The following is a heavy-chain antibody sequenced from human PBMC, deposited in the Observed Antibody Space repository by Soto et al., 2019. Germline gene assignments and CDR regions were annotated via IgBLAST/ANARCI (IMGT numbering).Heavy chain of an antibody. J-gene: IGHJ4*02. V-gene: IGHV3-23*01. Sequence: GSLRLSCAASGFTFSSYAMSWVRQAPGKGLEWVSAISGSGGSTYYADSVKGRFTISRDNSKNTLYLQMNSLRAEDTAVYYCAKVPQTTYDILTGFDYWGQGTLVTVSS. CDR3: AKVPQTTYDILTGFDY. D-gene: IGHD3-9*01. CDR1: GFTFSSYA. CDR2: ISGSGGST.